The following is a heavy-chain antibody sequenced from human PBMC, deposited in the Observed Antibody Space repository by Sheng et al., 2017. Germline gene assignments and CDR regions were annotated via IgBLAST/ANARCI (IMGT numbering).Heavy chain of an antibody. Sequence: QVQLVESGGGVVQPGRSLRLSCAASGFTFSSYAMHWVRQAPGKGLEWVAVISYDGSNKYYADSVKGRFTISRDNSKNTLYLQMNSLRAEDTAVYYCARDVLWFGELSRYYGMDVWGQGTTVTVSS. V-gene: IGHV3-30*04. J-gene: IGHJ6*02. D-gene: IGHD3-10*01. CDR1: GFTFSSYA. CDR2: ISYDGSNK. CDR3: ARDVLWFGELSRYYGMDV.